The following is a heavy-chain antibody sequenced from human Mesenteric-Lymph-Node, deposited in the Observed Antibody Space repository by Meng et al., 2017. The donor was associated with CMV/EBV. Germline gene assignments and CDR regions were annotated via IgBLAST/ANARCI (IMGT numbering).Heavy chain of an antibody. CDR1: GFTFSDFH. D-gene: IGHD3-10*01. J-gene: IGHJ4*02. CDR2: IGSSGETM. CDR3: ARDILWWSLDY. Sequence: SCAASGFTFSDFHMSWIRQAPGKGLEWVSYIGSSGETMSYADSVRGRFTISRDNSKNSLYLQMNSLRAEDTAVYYCARDILWWSLDYWGQGTLVTVSS. V-gene: IGHV3-11*04.